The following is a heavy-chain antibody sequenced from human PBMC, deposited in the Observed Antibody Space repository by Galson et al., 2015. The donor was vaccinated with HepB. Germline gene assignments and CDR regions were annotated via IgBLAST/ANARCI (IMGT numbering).Heavy chain of an antibody. Sequence: SLRLPCAASGFTFNNYAMHWVRQAPGMGLDWVAFPSYDRSCRYYADSVRGRFTVSRDNSKNMLYLQLNSLRPEDTAVYFCATPESKWEPLNYFEYWGQGTLVAVSS. J-gene: IGHJ4*02. V-gene: IGHV3-30*04. D-gene: IGHD1-26*01. CDR1: GFTFNNYA. CDR3: ATPESKWEPLNYFEY. CDR2: PSYDRSCR.